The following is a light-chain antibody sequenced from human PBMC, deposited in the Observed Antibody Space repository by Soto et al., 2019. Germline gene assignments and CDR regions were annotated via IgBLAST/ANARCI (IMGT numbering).Light chain of an antibody. CDR1: QSISSW. Sequence: DIQMTQSPSTLSASVGDRVTITCRASQSISSWLAWYQQKPGKAPKLLIYKASSLESGVPSRFSGSGSGTEFTLTISSLQPDDFATYYCQQYNGYPYTFGQVTKLEIK. CDR3: QQYNGYPYT. V-gene: IGKV1-5*03. J-gene: IGKJ2*01. CDR2: KAS.